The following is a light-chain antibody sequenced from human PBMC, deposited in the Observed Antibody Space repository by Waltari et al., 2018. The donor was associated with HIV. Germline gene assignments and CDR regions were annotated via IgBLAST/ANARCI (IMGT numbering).Light chain of an antibody. CDR2: DVT. Sequence: QSALTQPASVSGSPGQSITITCTGTSSDVGGSNYFPWYQQHPGKAPKLMIYDVTTRPSGVSNRFSGSKSGNTASLTISGLQLEDEADYYCSSYTSSSTWVFGGGTKLTVL. V-gene: IGLV2-14*03. J-gene: IGLJ3*02. CDR1: SSDVGGSNY. CDR3: SSYTSSSTWV.